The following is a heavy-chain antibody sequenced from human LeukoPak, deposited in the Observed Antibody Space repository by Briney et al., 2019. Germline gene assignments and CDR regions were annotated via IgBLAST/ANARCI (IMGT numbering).Heavy chain of an antibody. J-gene: IGHJ4*02. Sequence: SQTLSLTCTVSGGSISSGDYYWSWIRQPPGKGLEWIGYIYYSGSTYYNPSLKSRVTISVDTSKNQFSLKLSSVTAADTAVYYCARGTGSSGRLGYWGQGTLVTVSS. V-gene: IGHV4-30-4*08. CDR3: ARGTGSSGRLGY. D-gene: IGHD3-22*01. CDR2: IYYSGST. CDR1: GGSISSGDYY.